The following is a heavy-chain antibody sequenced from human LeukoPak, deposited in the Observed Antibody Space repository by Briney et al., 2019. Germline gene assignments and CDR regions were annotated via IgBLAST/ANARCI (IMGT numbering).Heavy chain of an antibody. Sequence: SVTVSCKASGGTFSSYDMSWVRQAPGQGLEWMGGITPIFGTSNYAQKFQGRVTITTDESTSTGYMELSSLRSEDTAVYYCARGGKATFRGPFDSWGQGTLVTVSS. CDR3: ARGGKATFRGPFDS. J-gene: IGHJ4*02. CDR2: ITPIFGTS. CDR1: GGTFSSYD. D-gene: IGHD5-24*01. V-gene: IGHV1-69*05.